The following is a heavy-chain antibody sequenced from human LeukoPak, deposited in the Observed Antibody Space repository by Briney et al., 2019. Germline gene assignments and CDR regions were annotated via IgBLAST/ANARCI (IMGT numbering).Heavy chain of an antibody. V-gene: IGHV4-59*01. D-gene: IGHD2-15*01. Sequence: SETLSLTCTVSGGSISSYYWSWIRQPPGKGLEWIGYIYYSGSTNYNPPLKSRVTISVDTSKNQFSLKLSSVTAADTAVYYCARDGMVVNAFDIWGQGTMVTVSS. CDR2: IYYSGST. CDR3: ARDGMVVNAFDI. J-gene: IGHJ3*02. CDR1: GGSISSYY.